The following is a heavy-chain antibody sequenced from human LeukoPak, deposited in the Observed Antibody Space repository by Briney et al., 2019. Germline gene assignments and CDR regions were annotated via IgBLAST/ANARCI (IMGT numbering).Heavy chain of an antibody. Sequence: GGSLRLSCAASGFTFNSYWMSWVRQAPGKGLEWVANTKQDGNEKYYVDSVAGRFTISRDNAKNSLYLQMNSLRAEDTAVYYCARSMTGSGSYYPYFDYWGQEPWSPSPQ. D-gene: IGHD3-10*01. CDR1: GFTFNSYW. V-gene: IGHV3-7*04. CDR3: ARSMTGSGSYYPYFDY. CDR2: TKQDGNEK. J-gene: IGHJ4*01.